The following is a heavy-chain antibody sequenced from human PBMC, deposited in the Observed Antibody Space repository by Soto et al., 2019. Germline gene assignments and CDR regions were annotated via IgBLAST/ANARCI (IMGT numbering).Heavy chain of an antibody. J-gene: IGHJ5*02. Sequence: GASVKVSCKASGGTFSSYAISWVRQAPGQGLEWMGGIIPIFGTANYAQKFQGRVTITADESTSTAYMELSSLRSEDTAVYYCAREVRIAAAGTHWFDPWGQGTLVTVS. V-gene: IGHV1-69*13. D-gene: IGHD6-13*01. CDR2: IIPIFGTA. CDR3: AREVRIAAAGTHWFDP. CDR1: GGTFSSYA.